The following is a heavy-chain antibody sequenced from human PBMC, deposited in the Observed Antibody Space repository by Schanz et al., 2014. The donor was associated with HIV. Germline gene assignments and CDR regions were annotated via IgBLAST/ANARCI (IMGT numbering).Heavy chain of an antibody. CDR2: INPNSGGT. Sequence: QVQLMQSGAEVKEPGASVKVSCKASGYTFSGHYLHWVRQAPGQGLEWMGWINPNSGGTKYAQKFQGRVTMTRDTAIGTAGIDLSSLTADDTADYFRARAPPREQWLIGYYGMDVWGQWTKVSLSS. J-gene: IGHJ6*02. CDR1: GYTFSGHY. V-gene: IGHV1-2*02. CDR3: ARAPPREQWLIGYYGMDV. D-gene: IGHD6-19*01.